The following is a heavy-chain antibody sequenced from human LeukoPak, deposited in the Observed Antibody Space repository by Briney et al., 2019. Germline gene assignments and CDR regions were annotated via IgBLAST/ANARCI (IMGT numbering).Heavy chain of an antibody. CDR1: AFTFSSYA. CDR3: AKDEIPLRYFDWLSYYFDY. V-gene: IGHV3-23*01. D-gene: IGHD3-9*01. J-gene: IGHJ4*02. Sequence: GGSLRLSCAASAFTFSSYAMRWVRQAPGQGLEWVSAISGSGGSTYYADSVKGRFTISRDNSKNTLYLQMNSLRAEDTAVYYCAKDEIPLRYFDWLSYYFDYWGQGTLVTVSS. CDR2: ISGSGGST.